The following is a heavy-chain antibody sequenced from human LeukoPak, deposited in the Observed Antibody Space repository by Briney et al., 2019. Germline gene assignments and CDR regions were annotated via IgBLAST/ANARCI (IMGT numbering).Heavy chain of an antibody. CDR3: ARATEGIRTGTTSGDFDY. D-gene: IGHD1-7*01. Sequence: SETLSLTCAVYGGSFSGYYWSWIRQPPGKGLEWIGEINHSGSTNDNPSLKSRVTISVDTSKNQFSLKVSSVTAADTAVYYCARATEGIRTGTTSGDFDYWSQGTLVTVSS. J-gene: IGHJ4*02. V-gene: IGHV4-34*01. CDR2: INHSGST. CDR1: GGSFSGYY.